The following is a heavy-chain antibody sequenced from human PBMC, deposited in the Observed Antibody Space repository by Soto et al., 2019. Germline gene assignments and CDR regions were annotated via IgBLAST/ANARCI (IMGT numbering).Heavy chain of an antibody. CDR3: ARGRLDYGDY. Sequence: EVQLVESGGGLVQPGGSLRLSCAASGFTFSSYWMHWVRQAPGKGLVWVSRINSDGSGTSYADSVKGRFTISRDNAKDTLYLQTNSLRAEDTAVYYCARGRLDYGDYWGQGTLVTVSS. CDR2: INSDGSGT. CDR1: GFTFSSYW. D-gene: IGHD3-22*01. V-gene: IGHV3-74*01. J-gene: IGHJ4*02.